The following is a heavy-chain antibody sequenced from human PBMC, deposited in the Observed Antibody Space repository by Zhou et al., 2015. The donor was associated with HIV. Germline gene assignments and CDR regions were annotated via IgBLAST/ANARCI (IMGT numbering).Heavy chain of an antibody. J-gene: IGHJ6*02. D-gene: IGHD3-22*01. CDR2: IIPIFGTA. CDR1: GGTFSSYA. V-gene: IGHV1-69*12. Sequence: QVQLVQSGAEVKKPGSSVKVSCKASGGTFSSYAISWVRQAPGQGLEWMGGIIPIFGTANYAQKFQGRVTITADESTSTAYMELSSLRSEDTAVYYCARDSGRRRCDYDSSGYCYGMDVVGPRDHGHRLL. CDR3: ARDSGRRRCDYDSSGYCYGMDV.